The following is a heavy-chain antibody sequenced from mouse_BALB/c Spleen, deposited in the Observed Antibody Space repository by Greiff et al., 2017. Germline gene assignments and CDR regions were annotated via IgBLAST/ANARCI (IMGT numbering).Heavy chain of an antibody. D-gene: IGHD2-10*01. J-gene: IGHJ4*01. Sequence: EVKVVESGGGLVKPGGSLKLSCAASGFTFSSYAMSWVRQTPEKRLEWVASISSGGSTYYPDSVKGRFTISRDNARNILYLQMSSLRSEDTAMYYCARGEAYYGNPYYYAMDYWGQGTSVTVSS. CDR3: ARGEAYYGNPYYYAMDY. CDR2: ISSGGST. V-gene: IGHV5-6-5*01. CDR1: GFTFSSYA.